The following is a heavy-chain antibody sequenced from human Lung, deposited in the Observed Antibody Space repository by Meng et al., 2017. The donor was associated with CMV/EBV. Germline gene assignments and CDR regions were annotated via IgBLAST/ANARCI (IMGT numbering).Heavy chain of an antibody. D-gene: IGHD6-19*01. CDR1: GGSISSSNW. Sequence: QVQPSASCPGPVKPSGTLSLTCAVSGGSISSSNWWSWVRQPPGKGLEWIGEIYHSGSTNYNPSLKSRVTISVDKSKNQFSLKLSSVTAADTAVYYCASFPPPGKQWLVTDYWGQGTLVTVSS. V-gene: IGHV4-4*02. J-gene: IGHJ4*02. CDR2: IYHSGST. CDR3: ASFPPPGKQWLVTDY.